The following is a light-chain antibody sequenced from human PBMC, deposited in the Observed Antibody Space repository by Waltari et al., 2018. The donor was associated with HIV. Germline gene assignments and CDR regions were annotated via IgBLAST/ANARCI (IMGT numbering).Light chain of an antibody. J-gene: IGLJ2*01. CDR1: SSDIRSYNY. CDR2: EVS. CDR3: SSYISNITWV. V-gene: IGLV2-14*01. Sequence: QSALTQPASVSGSPGQSITISCTGTSSDIRSYNYVSWYQQHPGNASKLVIYEVSNRPSGFSNRFSGSKSGNTASLTISGLQAEDEADYYCSSYISNITWVFGGGTKVTVL.